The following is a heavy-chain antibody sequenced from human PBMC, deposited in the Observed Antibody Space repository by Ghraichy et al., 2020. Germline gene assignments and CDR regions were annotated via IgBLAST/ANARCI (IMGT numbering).Heavy chain of an antibody. D-gene: IGHD3-22*01. Sequence: GGSLRLSCAASGFTFSSYAMSWVRQAPGKGLEWVSAISGSGGSTYYADSVKGRFTISRDNSKNTLYLQMNSLRAEDTAVYYCAKGSFYDSSGYHEGAFDIWGQGTMVTVSS. CDR2: ISGSGGST. V-gene: IGHV3-23*01. CDR1: GFTFSSYA. CDR3: AKGSFYDSSGYHEGAFDI. J-gene: IGHJ3*02.